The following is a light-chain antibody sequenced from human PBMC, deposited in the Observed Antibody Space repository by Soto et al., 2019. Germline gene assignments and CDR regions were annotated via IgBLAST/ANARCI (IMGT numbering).Light chain of an antibody. CDR2: SAS. V-gene: IGKV1-9*01. J-gene: IGKJ4*01. CDR3: HQLNGYQLG. Sequence: DIQLTQSPSFLSASVGDTVTITCRASQGMSTYLAWYQQKPGKVPKLLIRSASTLQSGAPPRFSGGGSGTEFELTVSNFRPDDSGSYYGHQLNGYQLGFGGATDMEIK. CDR1: QGMSTY.